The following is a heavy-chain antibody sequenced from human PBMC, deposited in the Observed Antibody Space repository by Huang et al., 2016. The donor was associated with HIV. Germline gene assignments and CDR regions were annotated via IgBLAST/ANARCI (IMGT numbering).Heavy chain of an antibody. D-gene: IGHD3-16*01. Sequence: QVQLHQWGAGLLKPSETLSLTCAVYGGSFSGPNWTWIRQTPGKGGAGIGEINHSGRTNYSPTLKRGVTISLDTSKNQFSLRLRSVTAADTAVYYCARGRGDARGFLGLDFWGQGTLVTVSS. V-gene: IGHV4-34*01. CDR2: INHSGRT. J-gene: IGHJ4*02. CDR1: GGSFSGPN. CDR3: ARGRGDARGFLGLDF.